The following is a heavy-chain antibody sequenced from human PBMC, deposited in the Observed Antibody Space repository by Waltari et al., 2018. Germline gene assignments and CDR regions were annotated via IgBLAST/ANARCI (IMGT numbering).Heavy chain of an antibody. J-gene: IGHJ4*02. D-gene: IGHD3-9*01. CDR3: ARELRYFDWLLDY. CDR2: ISSSISYI. CDR1: GFTFSSYS. V-gene: IGHV3-21*01. Sequence: EVQLVESGGGLVKPGGSLRLSCAASGFTFSSYSMNWVRQAPGKGLEWVSSISSSISYIYYADSVKGRFTISRDNAKNSLYLQMNSLRAEDTAVYYCARELRYFDWLLDYWGQGTLVTVSS.